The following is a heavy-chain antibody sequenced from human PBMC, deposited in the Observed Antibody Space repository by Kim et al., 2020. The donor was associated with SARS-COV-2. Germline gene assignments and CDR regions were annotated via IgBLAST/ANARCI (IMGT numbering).Heavy chain of an antibody. Sequence: GGSLRLSCAASGFTFSIYWMSWVRQAPGKGLEWVANIKQDGSEKYYVDSVKGRFTISGDNAKNSLYLQMNSLRAEDTAVYYCARDTGYYYGFYYYYGMDV. CDR1: GFTFSIYW. CDR3: ARDTGYYYGFYYYYGMDV. CDR2: IKQDGSEK. J-gene: IGHJ6*01. D-gene: IGHD3-22*01. V-gene: IGHV3-7*03.